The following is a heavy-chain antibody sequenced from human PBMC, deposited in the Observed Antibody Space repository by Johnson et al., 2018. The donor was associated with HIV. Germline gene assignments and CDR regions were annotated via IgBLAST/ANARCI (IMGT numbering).Heavy chain of an antibody. Sequence: QMQLVESGGGVVQPGRSLRLSCAASGFTFSSYGMHWVRQAPGKGLEWVAVIWYDGSSISYADSVKGRFTISRDNAKNSLYLQMNSLRAEDTAVYYCARGGDVVWFGEFPGAFDVWGQGTMVTVSS. CDR1: GFTFSSYG. V-gene: IGHV3-33*01. D-gene: IGHD3-10*01. CDR3: ARGGDVVWFGEFPGAFDV. CDR2: IWYDGSSI. J-gene: IGHJ3*01.